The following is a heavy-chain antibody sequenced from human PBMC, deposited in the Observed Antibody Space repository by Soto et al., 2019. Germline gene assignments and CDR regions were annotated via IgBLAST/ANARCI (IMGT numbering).Heavy chain of an antibody. CDR3: ARDGGYSQYWYYGMDV. V-gene: IGHV3-33*01. Sequence: PLGSLRLSCAASGFTFSSYGMHWLRQAPGKGLEWVAVIWYDGSNKYYADSVKGRFTISRDNSKNTLYLQMNSLRAEDTAVYYCARDGGYSQYWYYGMDVWGQGTTVTVSS. CDR1: GFTFSSYG. D-gene: IGHD2-15*01. CDR2: IWYDGSNK. J-gene: IGHJ6*02.